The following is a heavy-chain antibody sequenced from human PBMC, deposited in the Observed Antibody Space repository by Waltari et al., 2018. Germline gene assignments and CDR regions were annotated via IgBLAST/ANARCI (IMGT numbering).Heavy chain of an antibody. CDR1: GFTFSSYA. Sequence: EVQVVESGGGLVQPGGSLRLSCAASGFTFSSYAMNWVRQAPGKGLEWVSYITSSSGTIYYADSVKVRFTISRDNAKNSLYLQMNSLRAEDTAVYYCASGQDAGSTSCYDYWGQGTLVTVSS. V-gene: IGHV3-48*01. CDR3: ASGQDAGSTSCYDY. D-gene: IGHD2-2*01. CDR2: ITSSSGTI. J-gene: IGHJ4*02.